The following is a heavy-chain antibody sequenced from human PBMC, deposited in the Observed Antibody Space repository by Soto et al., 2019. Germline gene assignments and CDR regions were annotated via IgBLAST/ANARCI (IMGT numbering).Heavy chain of an antibody. CDR2: IKQDGSER. CDR3: ARGEKCGGDCYSFDS. V-gene: IGHV3-7*03. Sequence: PGGSLRLSCAASGFTFSNYWMSWVRQAPGKGLEWVVNIKQDGSERYYADSVKGRFTISRDNAKNSLYLQMNSLRVEDTAVYYCARGEKCGGDCYSFDSWGQGTLVTVSS. D-gene: IGHD2-21*02. CDR1: GFTFSNYW. J-gene: IGHJ4*02.